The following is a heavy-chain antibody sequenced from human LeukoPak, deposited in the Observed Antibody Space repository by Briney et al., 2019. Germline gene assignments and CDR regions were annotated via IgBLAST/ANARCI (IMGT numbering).Heavy chain of an antibody. CDR2: ISSSSSYI. Sequence: GGSLRLSCAASGFTFSSYSMNWVRQAPGKGLEWVSSISSSSSYIYYADSVKGRFAISRDNSKNTLYLQMNSLRAEDAAVYYCAKGEGYDFWSGYYRSDAFDIWGQGTMVTVSS. V-gene: IGHV3-21*01. CDR3: AKGEGYDFWSGYYRSDAFDI. CDR1: GFTFSSYS. D-gene: IGHD3-3*01. J-gene: IGHJ3*02.